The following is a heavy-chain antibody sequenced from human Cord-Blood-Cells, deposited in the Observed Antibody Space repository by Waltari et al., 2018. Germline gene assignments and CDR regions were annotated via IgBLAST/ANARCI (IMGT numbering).Heavy chain of an antibody. J-gene: IGHJ6*03. CDR3: ARDSIEYQLLSAYYYYYYMDV. V-gene: IGHV4-38-2*02. CDR1: GYSISSGYY. Sequence: QVQLQESGPGLVKPSETLSLTCTVSGYSISSGYYWGWIRQPPGKGLEWIGSIYHSGSTYYTPSLRSRVTISVDTSKNQFSLKLSSVTAADTAVYYCARDSIEYQLLSAYYYYYYMDVWGKGTTVTVSS. CDR2: IYHSGST. D-gene: IGHD2-2*01.